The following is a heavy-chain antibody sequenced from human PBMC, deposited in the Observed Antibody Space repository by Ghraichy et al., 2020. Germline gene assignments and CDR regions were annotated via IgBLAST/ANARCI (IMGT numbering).Heavy chain of an antibody. V-gene: IGHV3-21*01. D-gene: IGHD6-19*01. CDR2: ISSSSSYI. Sequence: GGSLRLSCAASGFTFSSYSMNWVRQAPGKGLEWVSSISSSSSYIYYADSVKGRFTISRDNAKNSLYLQMNSLRAEDTAVYYCASPRRYSSGWDFDYWGQGTLVTVSS. CDR1: GFTFSSYS. J-gene: IGHJ4*02. CDR3: ASPRRYSSGWDFDY.